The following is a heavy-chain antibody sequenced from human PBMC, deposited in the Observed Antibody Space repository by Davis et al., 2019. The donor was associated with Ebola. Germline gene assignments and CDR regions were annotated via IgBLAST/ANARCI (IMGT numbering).Heavy chain of an antibody. CDR2: ISAYNGNT. V-gene: IGHV1-18*04. CDR1: GYTFTSYG. D-gene: IGHD5-24*01. Sequence: ASVKVSCKASGYTFTSYGISWVRQAPGQGLEWMAWISAYNGNTNYAQKLQGRVTMTTDTSTSTAYMELRSLRSDDTAVYYCARMAQGFYYYGMDVWGKGTTVTVSS. CDR3: ARMAQGFYYYGMDV. J-gene: IGHJ6*04.